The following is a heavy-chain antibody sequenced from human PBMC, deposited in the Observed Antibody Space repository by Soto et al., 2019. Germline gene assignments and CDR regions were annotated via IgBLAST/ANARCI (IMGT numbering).Heavy chain of an antibody. V-gene: IGHV3-72*01. CDR2: ARNKANSYTT. J-gene: IGHJ4*02. Sequence: SGGSLRLSCAASGFTFSDHHMDWVRQAPGKGLEWVGRARNKANSYTTAYAASVKGRFTISRDDSKNSLSLQMNSLKTEDTAVYFCARLVGTRFGLWGQGPPAT. D-gene: IGHD1-26*01. CDR3: ARLVGTRFGL. CDR1: GFTFSDHH.